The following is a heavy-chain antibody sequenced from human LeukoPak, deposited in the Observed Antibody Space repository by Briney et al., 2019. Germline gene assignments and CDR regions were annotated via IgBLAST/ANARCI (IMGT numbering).Heavy chain of an antibody. CDR3: ARATGFWFDP. Sequence: SETLSLTCTVSGGSISSYYWSWIRQPPGKGLGWIGYIYYSGSTNYNPSLKSRVTISVDTSKNQFSLELSSVTAADTAVYYCARATGFWFDPWGQGTLVTVSS. CDR2: IYYSGST. D-gene: IGHD4-17*01. J-gene: IGHJ5*02. CDR1: GGSISSYY. V-gene: IGHV4-59*01.